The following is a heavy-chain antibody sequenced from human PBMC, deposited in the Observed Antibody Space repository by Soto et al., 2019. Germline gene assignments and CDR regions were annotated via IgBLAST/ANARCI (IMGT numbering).Heavy chain of an antibody. D-gene: IGHD6-19*01. CDR1: GFTFSSYS. CDR3: ARDSSGPLGFDY. V-gene: IGHV3-21*01. J-gene: IGHJ4*02. CDR2: ISSSSSYI. Sequence: PGGSLRLSCAASGFTFSSYSMNWVRQAPGKGLEWVSSISSSSSYIYYADSVKGRFTISRDNAKNSLYLQMNSLRAEDTAVYYCARDSSGPLGFDYWGQGTLVTVSS.